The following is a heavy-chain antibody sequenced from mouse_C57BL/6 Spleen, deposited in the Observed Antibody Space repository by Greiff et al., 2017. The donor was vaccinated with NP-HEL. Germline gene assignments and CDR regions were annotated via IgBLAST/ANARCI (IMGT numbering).Heavy chain of an antibody. D-gene: IGHD1-2*01. J-gene: IGHJ2*01. CDR1: GYTFTSYW. CDR3: ARRPYGYSNYVDY. Sequence: VQLLQPGAELVRPGSSVKLSCKASGYTFTSYWMHWVKQRPIQGLEWIGNIDPSDSETHYNQKFKDKATLTVDKSSSTAYMQLSSLTSEDSAVYYCARRPYGYSNYVDYWGQGTTLTVSS. CDR2: IDPSDSET. V-gene: IGHV1-52*01.